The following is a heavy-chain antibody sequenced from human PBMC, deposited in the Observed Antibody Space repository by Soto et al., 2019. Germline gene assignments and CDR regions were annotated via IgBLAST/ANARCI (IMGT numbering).Heavy chain of an antibody. Sequence: PSDTLSLTCTVSRGSISSGGYYWSWIRHHPVKGLEWIGYIYYSGSTYYNPSLTSRATISVDTSKSQFSLKLSSVTAADTAVYYCARGPPLYYYDSSGLYGFDPWGQGTLVTVS. CDR1: RGSISSGGYY. V-gene: IGHV4-31*03. CDR2: IYYSGST. D-gene: IGHD3-22*01. J-gene: IGHJ5*02. CDR3: ARGPPLYYYDSSGLYGFDP.